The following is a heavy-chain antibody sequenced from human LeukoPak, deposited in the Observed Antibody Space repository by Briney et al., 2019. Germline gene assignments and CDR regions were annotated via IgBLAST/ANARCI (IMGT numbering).Heavy chain of an antibody. D-gene: IGHD6-13*01. J-gene: IGHJ4*02. CDR1: GYTFTDYY. CDR2: INPNSGGT. Sequence: ASVKVSCKASGYTFTDYYLHWVRQDPGQGLEWMGWINPNSGGTIYAQKFKGRVTMTRDTSISTAYMELSRLRSDDSALYYCARHIEAAVYYFDYWGQGALVTVSS. V-gene: IGHV1-2*02. CDR3: ARHIEAAVYYFDY.